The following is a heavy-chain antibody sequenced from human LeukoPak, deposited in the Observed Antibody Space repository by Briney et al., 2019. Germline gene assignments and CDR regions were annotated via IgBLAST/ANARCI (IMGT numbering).Heavy chain of an antibody. D-gene: IGHD3-10*01. V-gene: IGHV1-8*01. CDR3: ARGSPLWFGELFN. Sequence: ASVKVSCKASVYTFTSYDINWVRQATGQGVEWMGWMYPNSGNTGYAQNFQGRVTMTRNTSISTAYMELRSLRCHGTAVYYCARGSPLWFGELFNWGEGTLVTVSS. CDR1: VYTFTSYD. J-gene: IGHJ4*02. CDR2: MYPNSGNT.